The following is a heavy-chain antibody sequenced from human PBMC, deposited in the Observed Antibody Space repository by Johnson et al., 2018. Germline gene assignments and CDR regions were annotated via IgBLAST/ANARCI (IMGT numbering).Heavy chain of an antibody. CDR2: IKSNTDGGTT. Sequence: VQLGEAGGGLVKAGVSLRLSCAASGFTFSNVWMNWVRQAPGKGLEWVARIKSNTDGGTTHNAAPVKGRFTISRDDSKNTLYLQMNSLRIEDTAVYYCTTESIYYDSTVFYPEYCQHWGQGTLVTVSS. D-gene: IGHD3-22*01. V-gene: IGHV3-15*07. CDR3: TTESIYYDSTVFYPEYCQH. CDR1: GFTFSNVW. J-gene: IGHJ1*01.